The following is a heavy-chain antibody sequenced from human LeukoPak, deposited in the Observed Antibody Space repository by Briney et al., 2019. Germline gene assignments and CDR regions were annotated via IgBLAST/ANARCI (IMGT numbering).Heavy chain of an antibody. V-gene: IGHV4-34*01. CDR1: GGSITGYY. CDR3: ARGNILTGYCFDF. D-gene: IGHD3-9*01. J-gene: IGHJ4*02. CDR2: IHYTGAT. Sequence: SETLSLTCAVYGGSITGYYWSWIRQTPGRGLEWVGEIHYTGATSYNPSLKSRATISTDSSKNQFSLRLSSVTAADTAVYYCARGNILTGYCFDFWGQGALVTVSS.